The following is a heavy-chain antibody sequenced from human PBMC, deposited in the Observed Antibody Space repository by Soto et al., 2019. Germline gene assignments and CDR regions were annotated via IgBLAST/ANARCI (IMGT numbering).Heavy chain of an antibody. CDR1: GFTFSSYG. D-gene: IGHD2-21*02. V-gene: IGHV3-30*18. Sequence: GGSLRLSCAASGFTFSSYGMHWVRQAPGKGLEWVAVISYDGSNKYYADSVKGRFTISRDNSKNTLYLQMNSLRAEDTAVYYCAKDRRAYCGGDCYSAPDYWGQGTLVTVSS. J-gene: IGHJ4*02. CDR2: ISYDGSNK. CDR3: AKDRRAYCGGDCYSAPDY.